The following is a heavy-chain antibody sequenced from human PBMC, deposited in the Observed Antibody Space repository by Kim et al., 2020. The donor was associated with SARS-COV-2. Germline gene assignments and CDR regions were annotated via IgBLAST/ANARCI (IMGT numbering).Heavy chain of an antibody. CDR3: LAEIGSRSFDH. CDR2: RSHDGSHA. J-gene: IGHJ4*02. V-gene: IGHV3-30*04. CDR1: GFSFSSHS. Sequence: GGSLRLSCAASGFSFSSHSMHWVRQAPGKGLEWVACRSHDGSHAGYPEAVKGRCIISRDSMKSRLYLQMNSRRPDDTAVYYCLAEIGSRSFDHWGQRTLVTVSS. D-gene: IGHD6-19*01.